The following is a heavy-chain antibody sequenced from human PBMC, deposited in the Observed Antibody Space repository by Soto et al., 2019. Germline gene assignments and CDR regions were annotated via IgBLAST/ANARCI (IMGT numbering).Heavy chain of an antibody. Sequence: PRPQVKVSCKASGGTFSSYAISWVRQAPGQGLEWMGGIIPIFGTANYAQKFQGRVTITADESTSTAYMELSSLRSEDTAVYYRARSPRNWGFDDWGLGTLVTVSS. D-gene: IGHD7-27*01. V-gene: IGHV1-69*01. J-gene: IGHJ4*02. CDR2: IIPIFGTA. CDR3: ARSPRNWGFDD. CDR1: GGTFSSYA.